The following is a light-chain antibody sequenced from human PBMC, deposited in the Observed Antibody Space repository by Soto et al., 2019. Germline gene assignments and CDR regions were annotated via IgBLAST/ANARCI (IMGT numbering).Light chain of an antibody. CDR2: GAS. CDR1: QSVSSN. J-gene: IGKJ1*01. Sequence: EIVMTQSPATLSVSPGERATLSCRASQSVSSNLAWYQQKPGQAPRLLIYGASTRATGIPARFSGSGSGTEFTLTISSLQSEDFAVYYCQQYNNRPSFGQGTK. CDR3: QQYNNRPS. V-gene: IGKV3-15*01.